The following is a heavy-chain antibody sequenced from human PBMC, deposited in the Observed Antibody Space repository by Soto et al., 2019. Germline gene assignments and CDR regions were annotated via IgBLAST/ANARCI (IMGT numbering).Heavy chain of an antibody. CDR1: GFSFSYYA. CDR2: ISYDGSNK. V-gene: IGHV3-30*18. Sequence: QVQLVESGGGVVQPGRSLRLSCAASGFSFSYYAMHWVRRAPGKGLEWVALISYDGSNKFYADSVKGRFTISRDNSKNTLYPQMNGLRTEDTAVYYCAKTGRDYGDSPNDYWGQGTLVTVSS. D-gene: IGHD4-17*01. J-gene: IGHJ4*02. CDR3: AKTGRDYGDSPNDY.